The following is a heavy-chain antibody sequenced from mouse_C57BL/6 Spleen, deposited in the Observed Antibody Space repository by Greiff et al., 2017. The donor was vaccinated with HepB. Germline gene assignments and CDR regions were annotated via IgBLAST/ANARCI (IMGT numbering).Heavy chain of an antibody. CDR1: GYTFTSYG. D-gene: IGHD1-1*01. J-gene: IGHJ2*01. CDR3: ARGDYYGSSQYYFDY. CDR2: IYPRSGNT. Sequence: QVQLQQSGAELARPGASVKLSCKASGYTFTSYGISWVKQRTGQGLEWIGDIYPRSGNTYYNEKFKGKATLTADKSSSTAYMELRSLTSEDSAVYFCARGDYYGSSQYYFDYWGQGTTLTVSS. V-gene: IGHV1-81*01.